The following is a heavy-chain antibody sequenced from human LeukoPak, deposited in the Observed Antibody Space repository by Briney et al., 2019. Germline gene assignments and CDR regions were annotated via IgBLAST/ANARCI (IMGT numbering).Heavy chain of an antibody. CDR2: INSDGSST. J-gene: IGHJ4*02. V-gene: IGHV3-74*01. D-gene: IGHD3-3*01. CDR3: ATGGTIFGVVRAFDY. Sequence: GGSLRLSCAASGFTFSSYAMHWVRQAPGKGLVWVSRINSDGSSTSYADSVKGRFTISRDNAKNTLYLQMNSLRAEDTAVYYCATGGTIFGVVRAFDYWGQGTLVTVSS. CDR1: GFTFSSYA.